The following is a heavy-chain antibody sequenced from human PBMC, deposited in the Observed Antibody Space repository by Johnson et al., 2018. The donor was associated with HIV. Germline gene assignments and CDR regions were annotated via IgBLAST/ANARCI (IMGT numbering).Heavy chain of an antibody. CDR1: GFTFDDYG. V-gene: IGHV3-20*04. Sequence: VHLVESGGGVVRPGGSLRLSCAASGFTFDDYGMSWVRQAPGKGLEWVSGINWNGGSTGYADSVKGRFTISRDNAKNSLYLQMNSLRAEDTALYYCARDDRISGSQGGYAFDIWGQGTMVTVSS. D-gene: IGHD1-26*01. J-gene: IGHJ3*02. CDR2: INWNGGST. CDR3: ARDDRISGSQGGYAFDI.